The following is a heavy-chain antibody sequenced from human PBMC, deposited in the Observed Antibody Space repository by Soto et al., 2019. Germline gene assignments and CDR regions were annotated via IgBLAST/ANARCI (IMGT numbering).Heavy chain of an antibody. Sequence: QVQLMQSGAEVKKPGASVKVSCKACGDTFSDYYIHWVRQATGQGFEWMGTVNPSGGHTTYAQHFLGRVTMTRDTSTSTLYMELTSLTSDDTAIYYCARGGHVVVVTAALDYWGQGTLVTVSS. D-gene: IGHD2-21*02. CDR3: ARGGHVVVVTAALDY. CDR2: VNPSGGHT. J-gene: IGHJ4*02. V-gene: IGHV1-46*01. CDR1: GDTFSDYY.